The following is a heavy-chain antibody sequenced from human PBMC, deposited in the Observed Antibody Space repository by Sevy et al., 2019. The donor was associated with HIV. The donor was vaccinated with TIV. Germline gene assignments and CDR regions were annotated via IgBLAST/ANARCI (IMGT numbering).Heavy chain of an antibody. CDR3: ARDPHEIMLSGSYYLY. CDR1: GFIFSYYG. CDR2: IWYDGSNT. D-gene: IGHD1-26*01. V-gene: IGHV3-33*01. Sequence: GGSLRLSCAASGFIFSYYGMHWVRQAPGKGLEWVAVIWYDGSNTIYADSVKGRFTISRANSKNILYLQMNSLRDEDTAVYYCARDPHEIMLSGSYYLYWGQGTRVTVSS. J-gene: IGHJ4*02.